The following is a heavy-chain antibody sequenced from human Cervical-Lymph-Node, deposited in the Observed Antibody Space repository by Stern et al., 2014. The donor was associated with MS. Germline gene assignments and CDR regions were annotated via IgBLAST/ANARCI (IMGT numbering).Heavy chain of an antibody. CDR2: INPKSGTT. Sequence: QMQLVQSGAEVKTPGASVKVSCKASGYTFIGYFIHWVRQAPGQGLEWMGWINPKSGTTSYIQKLQGRVTVTRDTSITTVYMELGRLTSDDTAVYYCTRDNSGKGYRDFDYWGQGTLVTVSS. CDR1: GYTFIGYF. J-gene: IGHJ4*02. D-gene: IGHD4-23*01. V-gene: IGHV1-2*02. CDR3: TRDNSGKGYRDFDY.